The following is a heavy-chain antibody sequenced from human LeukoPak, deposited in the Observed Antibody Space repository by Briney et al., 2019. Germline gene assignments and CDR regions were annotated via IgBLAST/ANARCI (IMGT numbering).Heavy chain of an antibody. CDR2: INPNSGGT. Sequence: GASVKVSCKASGYTFTGYYMHWVRQAPGQGLEWMGWINPNSGGTNYAQKFQGRVTMTRDTSTSTAYMELSSLRSEDTAVYYCARYGRHSTGWYNLAYIDYWRQGT. CDR1: GYTFTGYY. CDR3: ARYGRHSTGWYNLAYIDY. V-gene: IGHV1-2*02. D-gene: IGHD6-19*01. J-gene: IGHJ4*02.